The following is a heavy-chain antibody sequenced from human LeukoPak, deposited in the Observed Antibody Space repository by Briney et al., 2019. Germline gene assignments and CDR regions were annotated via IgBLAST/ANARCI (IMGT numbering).Heavy chain of an antibody. D-gene: IGHD3-10*02. CDR2: AGWAGGTA. CDR1: GFNFDRYT. V-gene: IGHV3-43*01. Sequence: GGSLRLSCATSGFNFDRYTIHWVRQAPGKGLEWVSLAGWAGGTAFYSDSVRGRFTISRDSGRKSVYLQMNSLTTDDTAFYFCAKELDTMFFDYWGQGALVTVSS. CDR3: AKELDTMFFDY. J-gene: IGHJ4*02.